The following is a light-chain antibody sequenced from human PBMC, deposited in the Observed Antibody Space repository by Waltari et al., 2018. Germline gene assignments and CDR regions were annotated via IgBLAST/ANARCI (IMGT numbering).Light chain of an antibody. CDR2: KAS. CDR1: QSINTW. J-gene: IGKJ4*01. V-gene: IGKV1-5*03. CDR3: QRYSGYPPT. Sequence: DIQMTQSPSTLSASVGDRITITCRAIQSINTWLAWYQQKPGKAPKLLISKASSLQSEVPSRFSGSGFGTEFTLTISSLQPDDSATYYCQRYSGYPPTFGGGTKVEIK.